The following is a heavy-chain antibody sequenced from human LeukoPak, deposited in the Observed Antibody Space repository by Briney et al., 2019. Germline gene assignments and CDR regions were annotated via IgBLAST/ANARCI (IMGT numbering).Heavy chain of an antibody. D-gene: IGHD3-3*01. J-gene: IGHJ4*02. CDR3: ARVYDFWNPHFDY. CDR1: GGSFSGYY. CDR2: INHSGST. Sequence: ASETLSLTCAVYGGSFSGYYWSWIRQPPGKGLEWIGEINHSGSTNYNPSLKSRVTISVDTSKNQFSLKLSSVTAADTAVYYCARVYDFWNPHFDYWGQGTLVTVSS. V-gene: IGHV4-34*01.